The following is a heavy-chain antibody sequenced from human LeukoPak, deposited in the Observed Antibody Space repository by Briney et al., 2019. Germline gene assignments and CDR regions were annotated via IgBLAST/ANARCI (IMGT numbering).Heavy chain of an antibody. D-gene: IGHD6-13*01. V-gene: IGHV3-30*18. CDR2: ISYDGSNK. Sequence: GRSLRLSCAASGFTFSSYGMHWVRQAPGKGLEWVAVISYDGSNKYYADSVKGRFTISRDNSKNTLYLQMNSLRAEDTAVYHCAKDLSAAGGTTNWGGFYYYYYYGMDVWGQGTTVTVSS. CDR3: AKDLSAAGGTTNWGGFYYYYYYGMDV. CDR1: GFTFSSYG. J-gene: IGHJ6*02.